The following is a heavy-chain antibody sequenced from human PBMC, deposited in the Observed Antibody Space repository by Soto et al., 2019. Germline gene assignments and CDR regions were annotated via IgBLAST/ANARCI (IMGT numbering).Heavy chain of an antibody. J-gene: IGHJ3*02. CDR2: INPSGGST. CDR3: ARDRIVAQARGAFDI. Sequence: ASVKVSCKASGYTFTSYYMHWVRQAPGQGLEWMGIINPSGGSTSYAQKFQGRVTMTRDTSTSTVYMELSSLRSEDTAVYYCARDRIVAQARGAFDIWGQGTMVTVSS. D-gene: IGHD2-2*01. V-gene: IGHV1-46*01. CDR1: GYTFTSYY.